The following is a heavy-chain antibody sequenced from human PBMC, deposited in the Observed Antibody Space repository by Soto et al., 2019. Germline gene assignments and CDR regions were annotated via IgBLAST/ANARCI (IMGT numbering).Heavy chain of an antibody. CDR2: IYYSGST. D-gene: IGHD2-2*02. J-gene: IGHJ5*02. CDR3: AGSYIDHLNWFDP. Sequence: PSETLSLTCTVSGGSISSYFWSWIRQPPGKGLEWIGYIYYSGSTNYNPSLKSRVTISVGTSKNQFSLKLSSVTAADTAVYYCAGSYIDHLNWFDPLGQGTLVTVSS. CDR1: GGSISSYF. V-gene: IGHV4-59*01.